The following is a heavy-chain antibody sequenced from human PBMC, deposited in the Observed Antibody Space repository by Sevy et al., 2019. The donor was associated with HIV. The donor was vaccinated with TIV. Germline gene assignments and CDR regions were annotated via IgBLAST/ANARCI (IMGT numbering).Heavy chain of an antibody. J-gene: IGHJ4*02. Sequence: GGSLRLSCAASGLTFTNAWMGWVRQAPGKGLEWVGRIRSNTDGGTTDYAAPLKGRFTISSDDSKNTLYLNMNILKSADTAVYYCTTDREYGDYKGGFDYWGRGTLVTVSS. D-gene: IGHD4-17*01. CDR2: IRSNTDGGTT. CDR3: TTDREYGDYKGGFDY. CDR1: GLTFTNAW. V-gene: IGHV3-15*01.